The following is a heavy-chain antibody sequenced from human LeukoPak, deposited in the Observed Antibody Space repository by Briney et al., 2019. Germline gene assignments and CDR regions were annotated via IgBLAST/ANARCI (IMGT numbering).Heavy chain of an antibody. J-gene: IGHJ6*02. CDR2: INSDGSTT. CDR3: ARENFYGMDV. CDR1: GFTFSRYW. V-gene: IGHV3-74*01. Sequence: PGGPLRLSCAASGFTFSRYWMNWVRQAPGKGLVWVSRINSDGSTTRYADSVKGRFTISRDNAKNTMYLQMNSLRAEDTAVYYCARENFYGMDVWGQGTTVTVSS.